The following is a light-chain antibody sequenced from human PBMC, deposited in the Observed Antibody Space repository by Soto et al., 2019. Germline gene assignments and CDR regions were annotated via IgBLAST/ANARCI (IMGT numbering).Light chain of an antibody. CDR1: QSISRF. CDR2: DAS. V-gene: IGKV1-5*01. J-gene: IGKJ1*01. Sequence: DLQMTQSPSTLSASVGDRVTITCRASQSISRFLAWYQQRPGKAPNLLIYDASSLESGDPSRFSGSGSGTEFTLTISSLQPDDSASYYCQQYNSYPWTFGQGTKVEI. CDR3: QQYNSYPWT.